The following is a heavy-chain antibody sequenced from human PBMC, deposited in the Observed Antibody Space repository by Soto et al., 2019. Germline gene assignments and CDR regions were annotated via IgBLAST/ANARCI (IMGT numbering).Heavy chain of an antibody. CDR2: ISGSGGST. CDR3: AKDLPPAGYCSGGSCYYFDY. D-gene: IGHD2-15*01. Sequence: PGGSLRLSCAASGFTFSSYAMSWVRQAPGKGLEWVSAISGSGGSTYYADSVKGRFTISRDNSKNTLYLQMNSLRAEDTAVYYCAKDLPPAGYCSGGSCYYFDYWGQGTLVTVSS. CDR1: GFTFSSYA. J-gene: IGHJ4*02. V-gene: IGHV3-23*01.